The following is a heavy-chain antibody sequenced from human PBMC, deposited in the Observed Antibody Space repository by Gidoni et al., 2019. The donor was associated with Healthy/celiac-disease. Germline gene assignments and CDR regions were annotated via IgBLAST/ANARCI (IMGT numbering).Heavy chain of an antibody. Sequence: QVQLQESGPGLVKPSQTLSLTCTVSGGSISSGSYYWSWIRQPAGKGLEWIGRIYTSGSTNYNPSLKSRVTISVDTSKNQFSLKLSSVTAADTAVYYCATGHSSSVEIDNWGQGTLVTVSS. CDR3: ATGHSSSVEIDN. V-gene: IGHV4-61*02. J-gene: IGHJ4*02. CDR2: IYTSGST. D-gene: IGHD6-6*01. CDR1: GGSISSGSYY.